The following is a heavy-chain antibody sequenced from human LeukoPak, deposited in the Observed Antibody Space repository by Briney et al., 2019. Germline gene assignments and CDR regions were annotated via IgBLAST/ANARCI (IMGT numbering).Heavy chain of an antibody. Sequence: PGGSLRLSCAASGFTFSNAWMSWVRQAPGEGLEWVSGINDDGYYTYYADSVKGRFTISRDNSKDMLYLQMNSLRVDDTAVYYCAKEMKSGGWPLDYWGQGALVTVSS. V-gene: IGHV3-23*01. J-gene: IGHJ4*02. CDR2: INDDGYYT. D-gene: IGHD2-15*01. CDR3: AKEMKSGGWPLDY. CDR1: GFTFSNAW.